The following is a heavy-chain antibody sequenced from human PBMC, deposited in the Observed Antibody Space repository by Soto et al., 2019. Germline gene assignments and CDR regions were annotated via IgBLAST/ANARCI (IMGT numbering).Heavy chain of an antibody. D-gene: IGHD4-17*01. V-gene: IGHV3-21*01. CDR2: ISSSSSYI. CDR3: AAHSRGGLVTTDAFDM. J-gene: IGHJ3*02. Sequence: GGSLRLSCAASGFTFSSYSMNWVRQAPGKGLEWVSSISSSSSYIYYADSVKGRFTISRDNAKNSLYRQMNSLRAEDTAVYYCAAHSRGGLVTTDAFDMWGQGTMVTVSS. CDR1: GFTFSSYS.